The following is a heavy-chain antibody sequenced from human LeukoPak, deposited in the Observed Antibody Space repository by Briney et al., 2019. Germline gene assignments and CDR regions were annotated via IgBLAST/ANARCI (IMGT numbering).Heavy chain of an antibody. CDR1: GYTFTSYG. V-gene: IGHV1-18*01. J-gene: IGHJ6*03. Sequence: GASVNVSCKASGYTFTSYGISWVRQAPGQGLEWMGWIGAYNGNTNYAQKLQGRVTMTTDTSTSTAYMELRSLRSDDTAVYYCARGKPSYDSSGYPDYYYYMDVWGKGTTVTVSS. D-gene: IGHD3-22*01. CDR3: ARGKPSYDSSGYPDYYYYMDV. CDR2: IGAYNGNT.